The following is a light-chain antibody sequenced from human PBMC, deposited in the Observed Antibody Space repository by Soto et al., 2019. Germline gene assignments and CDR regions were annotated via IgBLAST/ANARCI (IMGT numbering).Light chain of an antibody. CDR1: SSNIGSNP. V-gene: IGLV1-44*01. J-gene: IGLJ2*01. Sequence: QSVLTQPPSASGTPGQRVTISCSGSSSNIGSNPVDWYQQLPGTAPKVLIYSNNQRPAGVPALFSGSKAGSSASLAISGLQSVDETDYYCAAWDDSLNGVVFGGGTKVTV. CDR2: SNN. CDR3: AAWDDSLNGVV.